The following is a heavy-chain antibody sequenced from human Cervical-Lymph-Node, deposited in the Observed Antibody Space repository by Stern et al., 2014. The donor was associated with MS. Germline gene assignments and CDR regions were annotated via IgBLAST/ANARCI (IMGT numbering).Heavy chain of an antibody. CDR1: GASFTDNY. D-gene: IGHD1-1*01. CDR2: INHSKKT. CDR3: ARERKVERSARVFVSFDV. V-gene: IGHV4-34*01. Sequence: QVQLQQWGAGLLRPSETLSLTCAVHGASFTDNYWSWIRQTPGKGLEWIGEINHSKKTHHNPSLMSRVTLSVDTPKNQFSLKLNSVTAADTAVYYCARERKVERSARVFVSFDVWGQGTLLTVSS. J-gene: IGHJ3*01.